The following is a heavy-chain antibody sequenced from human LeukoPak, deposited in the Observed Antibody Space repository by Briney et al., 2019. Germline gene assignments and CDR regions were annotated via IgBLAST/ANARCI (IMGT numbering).Heavy chain of an antibody. CDR2: ISFDGSDA. CDR3: AKDRHYGSGSYRYGMDV. V-gene: IGHV3-74*01. Sequence: GGSLRLSCAASGFAFSGFWMHWVRQAPGKGLVWVSCISFDGSDATYADSVKGRFTISRDNSKNTLYLQMNSLRAEDTAVYYCAKDRHYGSGSYRYGMDVWGQGTTVTVSS. J-gene: IGHJ6*02. CDR1: GFAFSGFW. D-gene: IGHD3-10*01.